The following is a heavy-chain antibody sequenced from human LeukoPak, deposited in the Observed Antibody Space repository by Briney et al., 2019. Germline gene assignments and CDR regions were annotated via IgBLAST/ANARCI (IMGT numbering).Heavy chain of an antibody. CDR1: GGSFSGYY. Sequence: SETLSLTCAVYGGSFSGYYWSWIRQPPGKGLEWIGEINHSGSTNYNPSLKSRVTISVDTSENQFSLKLSSVTAADTAVYYCARLRTTVVTQTRKYYFDYWGQGTLVTVSS. J-gene: IGHJ4*02. CDR2: INHSGST. CDR3: ARLRTTVVTQTRKYYFDY. D-gene: IGHD4-23*01. V-gene: IGHV4-34*01.